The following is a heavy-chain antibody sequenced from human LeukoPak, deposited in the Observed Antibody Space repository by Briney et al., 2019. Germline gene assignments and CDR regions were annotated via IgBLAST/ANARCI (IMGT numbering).Heavy chain of an antibody. CDR2: ISRSTGNT. CDR3: ARPWVTEAFDY. J-gene: IGHJ4*02. Sequence: ASVNVSCKASAYTFTSYCISWVRQAPGQGLEWMGWISRSTGNTNYAPNLQGRGTMTTDPSTNPAYMELGRLRTDDPAVYYCARPWVTEAFDYWGQGTLVTVSS. D-gene: IGHD2-21*02. V-gene: IGHV1-18*01. CDR1: AYTFTSYC.